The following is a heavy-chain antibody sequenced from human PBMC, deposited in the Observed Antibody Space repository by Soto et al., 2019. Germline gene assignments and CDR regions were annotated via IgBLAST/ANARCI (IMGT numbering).Heavy chain of an antibody. CDR3: ASGGLAPNWFDP. Sequence: SETLSLTCAVYGGSFSGYYWSWIRQPPGKGLEWIGEINHSGSTNYNPSLKSRVTISVDTSKNQFSLKLSSVTAADTAVYYCASGGLAPNWFDPWGQGTLVTVSS. V-gene: IGHV4-34*01. J-gene: IGHJ5*02. CDR2: INHSGST. CDR1: GGSFSGYY.